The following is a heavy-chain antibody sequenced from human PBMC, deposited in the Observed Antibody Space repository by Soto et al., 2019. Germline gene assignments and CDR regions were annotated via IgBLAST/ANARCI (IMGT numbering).Heavy chain of an antibody. V-gene: IGHV3-33*01. D-gene: IGHD1-20*01. CDR3: ARDRYDTYYFDY. Sequence: QVQLVESGGGVVQPGRSLRLSCAASGFTFSSYGMHWVRQAPGKGLEWGAVIWYDGSNKYYADSVKGRFTISRDNSKNTLYLQMNSLRAEDTAVYYCARDRYDTYYFDYWGEGTLVTVSS. CDR1: GFTFSSYG. J-gene: IGHJ4*02. CDR2: IWYDGSNK.